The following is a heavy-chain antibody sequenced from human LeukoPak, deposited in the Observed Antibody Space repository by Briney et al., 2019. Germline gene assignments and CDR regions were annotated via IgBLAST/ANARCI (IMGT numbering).Heavy chain of an antibody. D-gene: IGHD3-9*01. V-gene: IGHV3-30-3*01. CDR3: AKGRDFDWLLNQARSPFDY. J-gene: IGHJ4*02. CDR1: GFTFRSYA. CDR2: ISFDGNVK. Sequence: GKSLRLSCAASGFTFRSYAIHWVRQAPGKGLEWVTFISFDGNVKYYADSVKGRFTISRDNSKNTLYLQMNSLRAEDTAVYYCAKGRDFDWLLNQARSPFDYWGQGTLVTASS.